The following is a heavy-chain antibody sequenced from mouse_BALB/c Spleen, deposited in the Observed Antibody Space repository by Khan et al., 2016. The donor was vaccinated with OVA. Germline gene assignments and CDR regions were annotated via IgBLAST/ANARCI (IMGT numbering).Heavy chain of an antibody. D-gene: IGHD2-10*01. J-gene: IGHJ4*01. CDR3: ARQPYYHYYIMDY. CDR1: GFSLTNYG. V-gene: IGHV2-6-1*01. CDR2: IWSDGST. Sequence: VKLEVSGPGLVAPSQSLSITCTISGFSLTNYGVHWVRQPPGKGLEWLVVIWSDGSTTYDSALKSRLTISKDNSKSQVFLEMDSLQTDDTAMYYCARQPYYHYYIMDYWGQGTSVTVSS.